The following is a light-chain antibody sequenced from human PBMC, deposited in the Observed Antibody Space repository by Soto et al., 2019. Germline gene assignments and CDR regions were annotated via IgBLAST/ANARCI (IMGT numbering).Light chain of an antibody. CDR3: QQYYSYPLFT. V-gene: IGKV1-39*01. Sequence: DIKMTQSPFSVSASVGDRVTITCRASQSISSYLNWYQQKPGKAPKLLIYAASSLQSGVPSRFSGSGSGTEFTLTISSLQPDDFATYYCQQYYSYPLFTFGPGTKVDIK. J-gene: IGKJ3*01. CDR2: AAS. CDR1: QSISSY.